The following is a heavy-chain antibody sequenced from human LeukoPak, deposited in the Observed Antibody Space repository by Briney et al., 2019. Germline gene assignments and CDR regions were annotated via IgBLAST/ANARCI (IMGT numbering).Heavy chain of an antibody. CDR1: AFSISSNC. CDR3: ARGAFHREYYFDY. CDR2: IYSDGSS. V-gene: IGHV3-53*05. Sequence: GGSLRLSCVASAFSISSNCMTWVRQAPGGGLEWVSVIYSDGSSYYSGSVKGRFTISRDNSKNTLYLQMNSLRAEDTAVYYCARGAFHREYYFDYWGQGTLVTVSS. D-gene: IGHD5-24*01. J-gene: IGHJ4*02.